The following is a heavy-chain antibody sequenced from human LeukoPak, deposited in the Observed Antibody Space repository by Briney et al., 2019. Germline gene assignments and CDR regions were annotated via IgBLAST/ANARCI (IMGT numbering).Heavy chain of an antibody. CDR3: ARTYYYGSGSYSAFDY. J-gene: IGHJ4*02. V-gene: IGHV1-18*01. CDR2: ISAYNGNT. D-gene: IGHD3-10*01. Sequence: ASVKVSCKASGYIFTSYGISWVRQAPGQGLEWMGWISAYNGNTNYAQKHQGRVTMTTDTSTSTVYMELRSLRSDDTAVYYCARTYYYGSGSYSAFDYWGQGTLVTVSS. CDR1: GYIFTSYG.